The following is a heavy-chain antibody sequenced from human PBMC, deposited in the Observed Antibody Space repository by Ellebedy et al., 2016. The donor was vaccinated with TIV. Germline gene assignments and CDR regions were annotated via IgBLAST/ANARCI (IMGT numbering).Heavy chain of an antibody. D-gene: IGHD3-10*01. CDR3: ARGWGYYYGSGSYRNYGMDV. Sequence: ASVKVSCXASGYTFTSYGINWVRQATGQGLEWMGWMNPNSGNTGYAQKFQGRVTMTRNTSISTAYMELSSLRSEDTAVYYCARGWGYYYGSGSYRNYGMDVWGQGTTVTVSS. CDR1: GYTFTSYG. J-gene: IGHJ6*02. CDR2: MNPNSGNT. V-gene: IGHV1-8*02.